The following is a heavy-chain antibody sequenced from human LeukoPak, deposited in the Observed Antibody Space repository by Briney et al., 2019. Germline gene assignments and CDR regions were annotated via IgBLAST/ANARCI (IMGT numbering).Heavy chain of an antibody. CDR2: ISAYNGNT. Sequence: ASVKVSCKASGYTFTSYGISWVRQAPGQGLEWRGWISAYNGNTNYAQKLQGRVTMTTDTSTSTAYMELRSLRSDDTAVYYCARGRIGGGNSYWYFDLWGRGTLVTVSS. D-gene: IGHD4-23*01. CDR1: GYTFTSYG. CDR3: ARGRIGGGNSYWYFDL. J-gene: IGHJ2*01. V-gene: IGHV1-18*01.